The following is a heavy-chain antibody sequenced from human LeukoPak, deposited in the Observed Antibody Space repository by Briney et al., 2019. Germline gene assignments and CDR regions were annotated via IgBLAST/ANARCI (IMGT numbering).Heavy chain of an antibody. Sequence: EGSLRLSCAASGFTFSNYWMHWVRQAPGKGLVWVSHINSDGSSTNYADSVKGRFTISRDNAKNTLYLQMNSLRAEDTGVYYCAKDHYWSIDYWGRGTLVTVSS. CDR2: INSDGSST. V-gene: IGHV3-74*01. D-gene: IGHD3-3*01. J-gene: IGHJ4*01. CDR3: AKDHYWSIDY. CDR1: GFTFSNYW.